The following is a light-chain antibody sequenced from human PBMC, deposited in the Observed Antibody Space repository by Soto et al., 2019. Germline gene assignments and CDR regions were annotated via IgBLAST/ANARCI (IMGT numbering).Light chain of an antibody. J-gene: IGKJ5*01. CDR3: HQGSNFPSIS. Sequence: VWTQNKDTLSSFAGDRVTLSCRASQYINTRLAWYQHRPGQAPRLLIYQTSIRAAGIPARFSASGTGIDFTLTISSLESEDSAIHYCHQGSNFPSISFGQGTRLEIK. V-gene: IGKV3D-11*01. CDR1: QYINTR. CDR2: QTS.